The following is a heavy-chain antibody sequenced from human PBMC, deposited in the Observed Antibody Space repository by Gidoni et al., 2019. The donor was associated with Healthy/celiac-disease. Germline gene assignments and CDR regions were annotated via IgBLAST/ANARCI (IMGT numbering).Heavy chain of an antibody. CDR3: ARETEYGDLDY. V-gene: IGHV3-7*01. CDR2: KKQEGSEK. CDR1: GFTFSSYW. D-gene: IGHD4-17*01. J-gene: IGHJ4*02. Sequence: EVQLVASGGGLVQPGGSLRLSCAASGFTFSSYWMSWVRQAPGKGREWVANKKQEGSEKYYVDAVKGRFTISRDNAKNSRYLQMNSLRAEDTAVYYCARETEYGDLDYWGQGTLVTVSS.